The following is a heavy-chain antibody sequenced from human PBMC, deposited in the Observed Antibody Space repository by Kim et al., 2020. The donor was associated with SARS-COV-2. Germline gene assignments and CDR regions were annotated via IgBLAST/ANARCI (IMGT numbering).Heavy chain of an antibody. CDR3: ARIGAAGGDY. J-gene: IGHJ4*02. Sequence: YYSGSTNYNPSLKSRVAISVDTAKNQFSLKLSSGTAADTAVYYCARIGAAGGDYWGQGTLVTVSS. D-gene: IGHD6-13*01. V-gene: IGHV4-59*01. CDR2: YYSGST.